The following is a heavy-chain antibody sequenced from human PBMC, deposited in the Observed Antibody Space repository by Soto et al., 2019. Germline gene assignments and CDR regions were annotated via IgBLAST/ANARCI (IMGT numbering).Heavy chain of an antibody. Sequence: QLQLQESGPGLVKPSETLSLTCTVSGGSISSSPYYWGWIRQPPGKGLEWIGSISYSGTTYYNPSLQSRVPSSVHPSPPPFSLKLTQVTAADRAAYHGARPADRVDYARAFDIWGQGTMVTVSS. V-gene: IGHV4-39*02. CDR3: ARPADRVDYARAFDI. D-gene: IGHD4-17*01. CDR2: ISYSGTT. J-gene: IGHJ3*02. CDR1: GGSISSSPYY.